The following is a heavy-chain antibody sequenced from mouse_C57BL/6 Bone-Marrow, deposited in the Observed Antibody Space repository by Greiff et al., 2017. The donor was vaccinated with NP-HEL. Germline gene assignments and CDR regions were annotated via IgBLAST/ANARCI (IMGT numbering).Heavy chain of an antibody. CDR1: GYTFTSYG. D-gene: IGHD1-1*01. CDR3: ARSEIYYYGSSYLAWFAY. J-gene: IGHJ3*01. Sequence: QVQLQQSGAELARPGASVKLSCKASGYTFTSYGISWVKQRTGQGLEWIGEIYPRSGNPYYNEKFKGKATLTADKSSSTAYMELRSLTSEDSAVYFCARSEIYYYGSSYLAWFAYWGQGTLVTVSA. V-gene: IGHV1-81*01. CDR2: IYPRSGNP.